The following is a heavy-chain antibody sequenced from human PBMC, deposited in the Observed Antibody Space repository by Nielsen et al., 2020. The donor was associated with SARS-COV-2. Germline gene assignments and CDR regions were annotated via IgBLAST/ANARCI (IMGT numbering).Heavy chain of an antibody. Sequence: ASVKVSCKASGYTFNSYGISWVRQAPGQGLEWVGRINPGGSGTRYAQKFQGRVTMTRDTSITTAYMELSSLTSDDTAVYYCARASYYYDSSGYPNYGMDVWGQGTTVTVSS. V-gene: IGHV1-2*06. J-gene: IGHJ6*02. CDR1: GYTFNSYG. CDR3: ARASYYYDSSGYPNYGMDV. D-gene: IGHD3-22*01. CDR2: INPGGSGT.